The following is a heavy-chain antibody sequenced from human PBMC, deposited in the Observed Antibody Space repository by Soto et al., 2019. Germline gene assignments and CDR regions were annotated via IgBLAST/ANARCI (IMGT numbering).Heavy chain of an antibody. D-gene: IGHD2-15*01. V-gene: IGHV3-23*01. Sequence: GGSLRLSCAASGFTFSSFAMSWVRQAPGKGLEWVSAISGSGGSTYYADSVKGRFTISRDNSKNTLFLQMNSLRAEDTAVYYCAKDEGGCSGGTCYSFRWGQGTLVTVSS. CDR2: ISGSGGST. CDR1: GFTFSSFA. J-gene: IGHJ4*02. CDR3: AKDEGGCSGGTCYSFR.